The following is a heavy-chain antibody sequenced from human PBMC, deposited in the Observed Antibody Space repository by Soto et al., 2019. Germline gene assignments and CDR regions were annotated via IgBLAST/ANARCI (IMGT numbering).Heavy chain of an antibody. CDR1: GGSISSYY. V-gene: IGHV4-4*07. Sequence: SETLSLTCTVSGGSISSYYWSWIRQPAGKGLEWIGRIYTSGSTNYNPSLKSRVTMSVDTSKNQFSLKLSSATAADTAVYYCARDRGHYYDSSGFQGPWGQGTLVTVSS. CDR2: IYTSGST. CDR3: ARDRGHYYDSSGFQGP. D-gene: IGHD3-22*01. J-gene: IGHJ5*02.